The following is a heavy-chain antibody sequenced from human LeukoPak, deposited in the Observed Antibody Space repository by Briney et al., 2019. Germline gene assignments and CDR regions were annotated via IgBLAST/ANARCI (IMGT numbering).Heavy chain of an antibody. CDR3: ARAAGSLYYYYGMDV. Sequence: SETLSLTCAVSGGSISSGGYSWSWIRQPPGKGLEWIGYIYHSGSTYYNPSLKSRVTISVDRSKNRFSLKLSSVTAADTAVYYCARAAGSLYYYYGMDVWGKGTTVTVSS. J-gene: IGHJ6*04. CDR1: GGSISSGGYS. CDR2: IYHSGST. V-gene: IGHV4-30-2*01.